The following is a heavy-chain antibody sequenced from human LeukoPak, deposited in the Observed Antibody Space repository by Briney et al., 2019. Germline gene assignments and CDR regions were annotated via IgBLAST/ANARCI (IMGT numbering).Heavy chain of an antibody. Sequence: GASVKVSCKASGYTFTSYARNWVRQAPGQGLGWGGWINTNTGNPTYVQGFTGRVVFSLDTSVSTAYLQISSLKAEDTAVYYCARDHTVYGMDVWGQGTTVTVSS. CDR2: INTNTGNP. CDR1: GYTFTSYA. J-gene: IGHJ6*02. V-gene: IGHV7-4-1*02. CDR3: ARDHTVYGMDV.